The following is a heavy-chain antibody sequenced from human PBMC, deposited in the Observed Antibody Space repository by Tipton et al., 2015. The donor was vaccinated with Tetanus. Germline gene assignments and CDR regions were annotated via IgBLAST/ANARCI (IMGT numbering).Heavy chain of an antibody. V-gene: IGHV3-23*01. Sequence: SLRLFCAAAGFTFGIYDVSWVRQAPGKGLEWVSTIRSSGEKTYYADSVKGRFTVSRDNSKNTLFLPMNSLRADDSGVYHCVKGEGQDYWGQGTRVTVSS. CDR1: GFTFGIYD. CDR3: VKGEGQDY. CDR2: IRSSGEKT. J-gene: IGHJ4*02. D-gene: IGHD3-16*01.